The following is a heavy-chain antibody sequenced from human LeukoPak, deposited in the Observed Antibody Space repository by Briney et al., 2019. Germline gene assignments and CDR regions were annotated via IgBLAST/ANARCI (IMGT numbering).Heavy chain of an antibody. CDR3: TTVVVTAITLFDI. J-gene: IGHJ3*02. Sequence: KPGGSLRLSCAASGFTFSNAWMSWVRQAPGKGLEWVGRIKSKTDGGTADYAAPVKGRFTISRDDSKNTLYLQMNSLKTEDTAVYYCTTVVVTAITLFDIWGQGTMVIVSS. V-gene: IGHV3-15*01. CDR2: IKSKTDGGTA. D-gene: IGHD2-21*02. CDR1: GFTFSNAW.